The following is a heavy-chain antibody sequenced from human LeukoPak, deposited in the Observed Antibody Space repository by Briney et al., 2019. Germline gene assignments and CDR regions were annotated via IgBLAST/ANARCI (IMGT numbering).Heavy chain of an antibody. D-gene: IGHD2-2*01. CDR1: GFTFSSYA. J-gene: IGHJ5*02. CDR2: ISGSGGST. Sequence: GGSLRLSCAASGFTFSSYAMSWVRQAPGKGLEWVSAISGSGGSTYYADSVKGRFTISRDNSKNTLYLQMNSLRAEGTAVYYCAKIPYIVVVPAADNWFDPWGQGTLVTVSS. V-gene: IGHV3-23*01. CDR3: AKIPYIVVVPAADNWFDP.